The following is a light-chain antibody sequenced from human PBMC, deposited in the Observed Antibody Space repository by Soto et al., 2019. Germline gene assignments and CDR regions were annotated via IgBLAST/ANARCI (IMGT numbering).Light chain of an antibody. J-gene: IGKJ5*01. Sequence: DIQMTQSPSSPSASVGDRVTITCRASQSITSFLNWYQHKPGEAPKLLIYAASSLQSGVPSRFSGSGSGTDFTLTISSLQPEDFATYYCQQSYSTPPITFGQGTRLE. CDR2: AAS. V-gene: IGKV1-39*01. CDR1: QSITSF. CDR3: QQSYSTPPIT.